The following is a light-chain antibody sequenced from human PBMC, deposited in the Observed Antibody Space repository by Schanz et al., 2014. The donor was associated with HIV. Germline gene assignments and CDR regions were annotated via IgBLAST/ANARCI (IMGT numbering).Light chain of an antibody. V-gene: IGLV2-14*03. Sequence: QSVLTQPTSVSGSPGQSITISCTGASMAFSSSNFVSWYQQHPGEAPRLIIYDVTSRPSGISTRFSASKSGDTASLTISGLQSEDEGDYYCSTYTGSNTWVFGGGTKVTVL. J-gene: IGLJ3*02. CDR1: SMAFSSSNF. CDR2: DVT. CDR3: STYTGSNTWV.